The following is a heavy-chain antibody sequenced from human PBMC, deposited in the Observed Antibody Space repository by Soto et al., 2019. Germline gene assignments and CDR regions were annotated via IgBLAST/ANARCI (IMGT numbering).Heavy chain of an antibody. CDR2: ISAGGST. J-gene: IGHJ4*02. CDR1: GFTFSDYA. V-gene: IGHV3-23*01. D-gene: IGHD2-2*02. CDR3: ANVPIWCSSTSCYTEGFDY. Sequence: GGSLRLSCTASGFTFSDYAMSWVRQPPGKGLEWVSVISAGGSTYYADSVKGRFTVSRANSKNTLYLQMNSLRAEDTAVYYCANVPIWCSSTSCYTEGFDYWGQGTLVTVSS.